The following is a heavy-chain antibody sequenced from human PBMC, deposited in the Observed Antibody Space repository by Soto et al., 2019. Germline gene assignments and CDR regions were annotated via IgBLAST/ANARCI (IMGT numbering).Heavy chain of an antibody. Sequence: SETLSLTCTVSGGSISPFYWSWVRQPPGKGLEWIGYLYYSGNTNYNPSLKSRVTISVDASKNQVSLRLTSVTAADTAVYYCARVGGVAARAFDYWGQGTVVTVS. J-gene: IGHJ4*02. D-gene: IGHD2-15*01. CDR3: ARVGGVAARAFDY. CDR2: LYYSGNT. V-gene: IGHV4-59*01. CDR1: GGSISPFY.